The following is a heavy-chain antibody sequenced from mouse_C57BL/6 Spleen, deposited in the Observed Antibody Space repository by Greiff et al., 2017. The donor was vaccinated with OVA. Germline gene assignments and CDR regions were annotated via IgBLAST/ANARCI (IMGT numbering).Heavy chain of an antibody. V-gene: IGHV2-6-1*01. CDR2: IWSDGST. CDR1: GFSLTSYG. D-gene: IGHD1-1*01. CDR3: ARHNYYGSLNWYFDV. Sequence: QVQLQQSGPGLVAPSQSLSITCTVSGFSLTSYGVHWVRQPPGKGLEWLVVIWSDGSTTYNPALKSRPSTRKDNSKSQVFLKMNSLQADDAAMYYCARHNYYGSLNWYFDVWGTGTTVTVSS. J-gene: IGHJ1*03.